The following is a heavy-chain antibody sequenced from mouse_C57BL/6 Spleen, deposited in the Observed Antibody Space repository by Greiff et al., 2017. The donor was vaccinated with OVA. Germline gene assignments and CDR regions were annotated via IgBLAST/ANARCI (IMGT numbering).Heavy chain of an antibody. V-gene: IGHV1-15*01. J-gene: IGHJ2*01. CDR3: TRSLITTVVAYYFDY. CDR2: IDPETGGT. Sequence: QVHVKQSGAELVRPGASVTLSCKASGYTFTDYEMHWVKQTPVHGLEWIGAIDPETGGTAYNQKFKGKAILTADKSSSTAYMELRSLTSEDSAVYYCTRSLITTVVAYYFDYWGQGTTLTVSS. CDR1: GYTFTDYE. D-gene: IGHD1-1*01.